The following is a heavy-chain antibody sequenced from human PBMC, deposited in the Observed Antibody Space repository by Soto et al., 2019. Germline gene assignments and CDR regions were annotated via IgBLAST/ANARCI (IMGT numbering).Heavy chain of an antibody. V-gene: IGHV4-4*02. Sequence: QVQLQESGPGLVKPSGTLSLTCAVSGGSFTSNNWWNWVRQPPGQGLEWIGEIYRTGSTNYNPSLKSRVTISLDKSENKFSLKVTSLTAADAAVYYCASRDPGTSVDYWGQGTLVTVSS. CDR1: GGSFTSNNW. J-gene: IGHJ4*02. CDR2: IYRTGST. CDR3: ASRDPGTSVDY. D-gene: IGHD1-7*01.